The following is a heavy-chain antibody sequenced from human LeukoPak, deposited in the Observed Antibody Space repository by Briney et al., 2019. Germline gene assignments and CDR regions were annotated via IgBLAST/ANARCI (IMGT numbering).Heavy chain of an antibody. CDR2: MKGDGSEI. D-gene: IGHD3-9*01. Sequence: GGSLRLSCVASGFSFSSYTMSWVRQAPGKGLEWVAKMKGDGSEIDYVDSVKGRFTICRDNAKNSLCLQMSSLTVEDTAVYYCARGGARYLDSWGQGTLVTVSS. J-gene: IGHJ5*02. CDR1: GFSFSSYT. V-gene: IGHV3-7*01. CDR3: ARGGARYLDS.